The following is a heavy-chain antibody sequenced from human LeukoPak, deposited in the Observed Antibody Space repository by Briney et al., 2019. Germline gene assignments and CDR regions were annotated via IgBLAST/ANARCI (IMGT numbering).Heavy chain of an antibody. CDR1: GGTFSSYA. J-gene: IGHJ5*02. CDR2: MNPNSGNT. Sequence: ASVKVSCKASGGTFSSYAISWVRQAPGQGLEWMGWMNPNSGNTGYAQKFQGRVTMTRNTSISTAYMELSSLRSEDTAVYYCARVRAQQLGWFDPWGQGTLVTVSS. D-gene: IGHD6-13*01. V-gene: IGHV1-8*02. CDR3: ARVRAQQLGWFDP.